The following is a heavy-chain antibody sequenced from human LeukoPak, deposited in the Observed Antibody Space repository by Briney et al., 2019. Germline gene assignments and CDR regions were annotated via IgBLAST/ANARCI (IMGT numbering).Heavy chain of an antibody. J-gene: IGHJ4*02. CDR3: ARLPAANFDY. V-gene: IGHV3-23*01. D-gene: IGHD2-2*01. CDR2: ISGSGGST. Sequence: GGSLRLSCAASGFTFSSYSMNWVRQAPGKGLEWVSAISGSGGSTYYADSVKGRFTISRDNPKNTLYLQMNSLRAEDTAVYYCARLPAANFDYWGQGTLVTVSS. CDR1: GFTFSSYS.